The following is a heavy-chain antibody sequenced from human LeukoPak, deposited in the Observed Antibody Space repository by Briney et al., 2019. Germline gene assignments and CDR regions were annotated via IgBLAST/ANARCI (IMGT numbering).Heavy chain of an antibody. CDR3: ARGGYSDY. Sequence: GGSLRLSCAASGFTFSSYSMNWVRQAPGKGLEWVSSISGSNSYIYYADSVKGRFTISRDNAKNSLYLQMNSLRAEDTAVYYCARGGYSDYWGQGTLVTVSS. CDR2: ISGSNSYI. J-gene: IGHJ4*02. CDR1: GFTFSSYS. V-gene: IGHV3-21*01.